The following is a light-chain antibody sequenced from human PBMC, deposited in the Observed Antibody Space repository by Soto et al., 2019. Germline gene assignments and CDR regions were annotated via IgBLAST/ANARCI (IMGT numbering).Light chain of an antibody. Sequence: EIVLTQSPGTLSLSPGERATLSCRASQSVSTSSLAWYQQRAGQAPRLLIYGASSRATGIPDRFSGSGSGTDFSLTISRLEPADFAVYYCQQYGSSPLTFGGGTKVEIK. CDR3: QQYGSSPLT. CDR1: QSVSTSS. V-gene: IGKV3-20*01. CDR2: GAS. J-gene: IGKJ4*01.